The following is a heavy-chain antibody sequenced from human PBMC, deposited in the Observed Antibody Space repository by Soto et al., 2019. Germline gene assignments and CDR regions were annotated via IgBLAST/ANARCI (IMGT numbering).Heavy chain of an antibody. CDR1: GFTFSSYA. J-gene: IGHJ4*02. D-gene: IGHD6-6*01. V-gene: IGHV3-23*01. CDR3: AKVEHPRIAAHFDY. Sequence: GGSLRLSCAASGFTFSSYAMSWVRQAPGKGLEWVSAISGSGGSTYYADSVKGRFTISRDNSKNTLYLQMNSLRAEDTAVYYCAKVEHPRIAAHFDYWGQGTLVTVSP. CDR2: ISGSGGST.